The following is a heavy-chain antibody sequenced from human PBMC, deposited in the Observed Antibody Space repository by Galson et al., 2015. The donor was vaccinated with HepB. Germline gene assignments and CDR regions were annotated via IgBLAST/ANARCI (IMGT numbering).Heavy chain of an antibody. Sequence: QSGAEVKKPGESLKISCKGSGYSFTSYWIGWVRQMPGKGLEWMGIIYPGDSDTRYSPSFQGQVTISADKSISTASLQWSSLKASDTAMYYCARPPDYYDNSGYDYYFDYWGRGTLVTVSS. J-gene: IGHJ4*02. CDR2: IYPGDSDT. D-gene: IGHD3-22*01. CDR3: ARPPDYYDNSGYDYYFDY. CDR1: GYSFTSYW. V-gene: IGHV5-51*03.